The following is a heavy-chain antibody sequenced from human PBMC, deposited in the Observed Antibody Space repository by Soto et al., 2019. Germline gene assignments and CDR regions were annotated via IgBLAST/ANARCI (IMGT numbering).Heavy chain of an antibody. J-gene: IGHJ6*03. D-gene: IGHD2-2*01. V-gene: IGHV4-39*01. Sequence: SETLSLTCTVSGGSISSSSYYWGWIRQPPGKGLEWIGSIYYSGSTYYNPSLKSRVTISVDTSKNQFSLKLSSVTAADTAVYYCAKKSPGGYCSSTSCRHYYYYYYMDVWGKGTTVTVSS. CDR3: AKKSPGGYCSSTSCRHYYYYYYMDV. CDR2: IYYSGST. CDR1: GGSISSSSYY.